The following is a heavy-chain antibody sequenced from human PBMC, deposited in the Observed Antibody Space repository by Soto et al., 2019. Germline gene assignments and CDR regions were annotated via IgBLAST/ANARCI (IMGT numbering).Heavy chain of an antibody. D-gene: IGHD2-8*01. CDR1: GYTLTSYA. J-gene: IGHJ4*02. CDR3: TRDLNGGNPFDY. V-gene: IGHV1-3*01. CDR2: IDPGSGRA. Sequence: QVQLVQSGAEVREPGASVRLSCKPSGYTLTSYAIHWVRQAAGQSLEWLAWIDPGSGRATYSQRVQGRIILSRDTSASTFYMDLSSLTSEDTAVYFCTRDLNGGNPFDYWGQGALVTVSS.